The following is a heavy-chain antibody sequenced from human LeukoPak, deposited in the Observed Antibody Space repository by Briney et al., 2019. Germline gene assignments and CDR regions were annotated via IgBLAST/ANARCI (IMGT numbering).Heavy chain of an antibody. J-gene: IGHJ4*02. V-gene: IGHV3-7*04. CDR1: GFTFSSYL. CDR3: ARGYSSFDY. D-gene: IGHD5-18*01. CDR2: LKQDAIEK. Sequence: GGSLRLSCAASGFTFSSYLMSWVRQAPGKGLEWVAKLKQDAIEKYYVDSVKSRFNTSRENANNSLYLQMNSLRAEDKDVYYCARGYSSFDYWGQGTLVTVSS.